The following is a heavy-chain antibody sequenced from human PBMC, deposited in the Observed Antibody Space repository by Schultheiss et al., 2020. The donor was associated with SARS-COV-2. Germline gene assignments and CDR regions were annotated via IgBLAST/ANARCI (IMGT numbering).Heavy chain of an antibody. J-gene: IGHJ3*02. CDR1: GGSFSGYY. CDR2: IYTSGST. V-gene: IGHV4-59*10. CDR3: ARADRSYGSGTYYQDAFDI. D-gene: IGHD3-10*01. Sequence: SETLSLTCAVYGGSFSGYYWSWIRQPPGEGLEWIGRIYTSGSTNYNPSLKTRVTISIDTSSNQFSLKLSSVTAADTALYYCARADRSYGSGTYYQDAFDIWGQGTMVTVSS.